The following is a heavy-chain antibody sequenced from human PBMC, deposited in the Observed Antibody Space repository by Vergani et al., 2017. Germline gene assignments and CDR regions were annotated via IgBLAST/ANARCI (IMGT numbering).Heavy chain of an antibody. CDR1: GGSISSYY. CDR2: IYYSGST. Sequence: QVQLQESGPGLVKPSETLSLTCTVSGGSISSYYWGWIRQPPGKGLEWIGSIYYSGSTYYNPSLKSRVTISVDTSKNQFSLKLSSVTAADTAVYYCARALDYYYYAMDVWGQGTTVTVSS. CDR3: ARALDYYYYAMDV. J-gene: IGHJ6*02. V-gene: IGHV4-39*01. D-gene: IGHD6-6*01.